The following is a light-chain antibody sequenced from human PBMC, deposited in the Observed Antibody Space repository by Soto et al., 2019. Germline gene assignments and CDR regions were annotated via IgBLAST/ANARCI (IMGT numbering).Light chain of an antibody. J-gene: IGKJ2*01. CDR1: QGINFY. CDR3: QPYYTYPYT. V-gene: IGKV1-16*01. CDR2: AAT. Sequence: DIQMTQSPSSLSASVGDRVTITCRASQGINFYLAWYQQKPGKAPKSLIYAATNVESGVPSRFSGRGSGTHFTLTINALEPDDVATYYCQPYYTYPYTVGQGTRLEI.